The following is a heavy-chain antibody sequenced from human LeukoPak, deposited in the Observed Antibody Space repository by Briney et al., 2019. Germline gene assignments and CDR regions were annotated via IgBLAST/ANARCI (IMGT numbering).Heavy chain of an antibody. CDR1: AFTFSSYG. D-gene: IGHD3-10*01. V-gene: IGHV3-33*01. CDR3: ARVDYYGSGSYYPLEY. Sequence: PGGSLRLSCAASAFTFSSYGMHWVRQAPGKGLEWVAVIWYDGSNKYCADSVKGRFTISRANSKNTLYLQMNSLRAEDTAVYYCARVDYYGSGSYYPLEYWGQGTLVTVSS. CDR2: IWYDGSNK. J-gene: IGHJ4*02.